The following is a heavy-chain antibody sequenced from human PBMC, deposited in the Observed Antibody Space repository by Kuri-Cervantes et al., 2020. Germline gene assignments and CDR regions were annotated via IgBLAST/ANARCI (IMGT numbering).Heavy chain of an antibody. Sequence: GGSLRLSCAASGFTFSSYSMNWVRQAPGKGLEWVSSISSSSSYIYYADSVKGRFTISRDNAKNSLYLQMNSLRAEDTAVYYCARGEGTGTTPRPFDYWGQGTLVTVSS. J-gene: IGHJ4*02. CDR1: GFTFSSYS. V-gene: IGHV3-21*01. D-gene: IGHD1-1*01. CDR3: ARGEGTGTTPRPFDY. CDR2: ISSSSSYI.